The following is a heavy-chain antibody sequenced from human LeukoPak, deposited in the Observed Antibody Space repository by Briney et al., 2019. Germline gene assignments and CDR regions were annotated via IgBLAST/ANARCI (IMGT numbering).Heavy chain of an antibody. D-gene: IGHD4-23*01. Sequence: PSETLSLTCTVSGGSISSGGYYWSWIRQHPGKGLEWIGYFYYSGSTYYNPSLKSRVTISVDTSKNQFSLKLSSVTAADTAVYYCARDLGSFDYGGNKGHWYFDLWGRGTLVTVSS. CDR2: FYYSGST. V-gene: IGHV4-31*03. CDR1: GGSISSGGYY. J-gene: IGHJ2*01. CDR3: ARDLGSFDYGGNKGHWYFDL.